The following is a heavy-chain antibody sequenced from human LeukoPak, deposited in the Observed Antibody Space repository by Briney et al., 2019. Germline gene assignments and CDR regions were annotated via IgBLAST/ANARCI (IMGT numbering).Heavy chain of an antibody. Sequence: GGSLRLSCEASGFIFSAYEFNWFRQAPGKGLEWVSYISPSGSSVYYADSVKGRFTISRDDAKNSVYLQMNSLRAEDTALYYCARETSHCGGDCYDYWGQGALVTVSS. CDR3: ARETSHCGGDCYDY. CDR1: GFIFSAYE. D-gene: IGHD2-21*02. V-gene: IGHV3-48*03. J-gene: IGHJ4*02. CDR2: ISPSGSSV.